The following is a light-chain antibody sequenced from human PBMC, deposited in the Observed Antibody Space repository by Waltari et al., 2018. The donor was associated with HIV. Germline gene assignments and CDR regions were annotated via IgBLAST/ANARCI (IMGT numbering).Light chain of an antibody. Sequence: QSVLTQPPSVSGAPGQRVTISCTGSSSNIGAGYDVHWYQQLPGTAPKLLIDANTNRPSGVPDRFSGSKSCSSASLAITGLQAEDEAHYYCQSVDSILTTSGVIFGGGTKLTVL. V-gene: IGLV1-40*01. CDR2: ANT. CDR3: QSVDSILTTSGVI. CDR1: SSNIGAGYD. J-gene: IGLJ2*01.